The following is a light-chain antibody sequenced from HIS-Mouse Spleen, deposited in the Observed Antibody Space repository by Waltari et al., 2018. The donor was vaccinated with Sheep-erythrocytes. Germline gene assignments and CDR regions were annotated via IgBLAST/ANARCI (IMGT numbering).Light chain of an antibody. CDR1: SSDVGSYNL. V-gene: IGLV2-23*01. Sequence: QSALTQPASVSGSPGQSITNPCTGTSSDVGSYNLVSWYPQHPGKAPKLMTYEGSKRPSGVSIRFSGSKSGNTASLTISGLQAEDEADYYCCSYAGSSTPWVFGGGTKLTVL. CDR2: EGS. CDR3: CSYAGSSTPWV. J-gene: IGLJ3*02.